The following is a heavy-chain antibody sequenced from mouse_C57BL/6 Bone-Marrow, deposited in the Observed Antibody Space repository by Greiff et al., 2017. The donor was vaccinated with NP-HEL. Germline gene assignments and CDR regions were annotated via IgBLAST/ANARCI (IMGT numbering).Heavy chain of an antibody. V-gene: IGHV5-16*01. Sequence: EVMLVESEGGLVQPGSSMKLSCTASGFTFSDYYMAWVRQVPEKGLEWVANINYDGSSTYYLDSLKSRFIISRDNAKNILYLQMSSLKSEDTDTYYCAREFYYGSSYFDYWGQGTTLTVSS. CDR2: INYDGSST. CDR3: AREFYYGSSYFDY. CDR1: GFTFSDYY. D-gene: IGHD1-1*01. J-gene: IGHJ2*01.